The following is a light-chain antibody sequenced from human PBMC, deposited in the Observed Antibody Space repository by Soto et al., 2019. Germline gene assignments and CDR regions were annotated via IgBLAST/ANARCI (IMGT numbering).Light chain of an antibody. CDR1: QSVSSSY. V-gene: IGKV3-20*01. CDR3: QQYGSSPLFT. Sequence: EILLTQSPGTLSLSPGERATLSCRASQSVSSSYLAWYQQKPGQAPRLLIYGASSRATGIPDRFSGSGSGTDFTLTISRLEPEDFAVYYCQQYGSSPLFTFGTGTKVDIK. CDR2: GAS. J-gene: IGKJ3*01.